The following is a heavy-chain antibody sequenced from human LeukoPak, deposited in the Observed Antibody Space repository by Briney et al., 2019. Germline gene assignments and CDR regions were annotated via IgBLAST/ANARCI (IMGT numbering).Heavy chain of an antibody. V-gene: IGHV1-18*01. D-gene: IGHD3-22*01. Sequence: ASVKVSCKASGYTFTSYGISWVRQAPGQGLEWMGWISAYSGNTNYAQKLQGRVTMTTDTSTSTAYMELRSLRSDDTAVYYCARYKPQTYYYDSSGPGGAFDIWGQGTMVTVSS. CDR3: ARYKPQTYYYDSSGPGGAFDI. CDR1: GYTFTSYG. J-gene: IGHJ3*02. CDR2: ISAYSGNT.